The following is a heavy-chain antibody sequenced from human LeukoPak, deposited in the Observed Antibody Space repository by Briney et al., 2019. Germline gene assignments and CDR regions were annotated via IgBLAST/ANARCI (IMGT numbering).Heavy chain of an antibody. Sequence: GGSLRLSCAASGFSFSSYWMSWVRQAPGKGLEWVANINPDGSNMLYVDSVKGRFTISRDDAKNSLYLQMNNLRAEDTAVYFCVSGFLQWLYWGQGTLVTVSS. CDR2: INPDGSNM. CDR3: VSGFLQWLY. D-gene: IGHD3-3*01. J-gene: IGHJ4*02. CDR1: GFSFSSYW. V-gene: IGHV3-7*01.